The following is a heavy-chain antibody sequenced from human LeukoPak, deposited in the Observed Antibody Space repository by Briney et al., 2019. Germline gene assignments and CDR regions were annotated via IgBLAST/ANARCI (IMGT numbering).Heavy chain of an antibody. CDR1: GGSISSYY. CDR3: AKNLYDFWRNWFDP. CDR2: IYPSGST. V-gene: IGHV4-4*07. D-gene: IGHD3-3*01. J-gene: IGHJ5*02. Sequence: SETLSLTCTVSGGSISSYYWSWIRQPAGKGLEWIGRIYPSGSTNYNPSLKSRVTMSVDTSKNQFSLKLSSVTAADTAVYYCAKNLYDFWRNWFDPWGQGTLVIVSS.